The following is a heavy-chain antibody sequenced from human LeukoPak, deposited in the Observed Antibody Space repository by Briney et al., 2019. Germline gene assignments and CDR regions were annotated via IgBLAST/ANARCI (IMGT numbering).Heavy chain of an antibody. J-gene: IGHJ6*03. Sequence: PSETLSLTCTVSGGSISSYYWSWIRQPPGQGLEWIGYIYYSGSTNYNPSLKSRVTISVDTSKNQFSLKLSSVTAADTAVYYCAREVAVTPNSYYYYYYMDVWGKGTTVTVSS. D-gene: IGHD4-23*01. CDR1: GGSISSYY. CDR3: AREVAVTPNSYYYYYYMDV. V-gene: IGHV4-59*01. CDR2: IYYSGST.